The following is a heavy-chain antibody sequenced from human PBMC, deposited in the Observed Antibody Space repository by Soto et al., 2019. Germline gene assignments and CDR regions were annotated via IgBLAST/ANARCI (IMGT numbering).Heavy chain of an antibody. CDR1: GFNFSDYY. CDR3: VKESRDLAKFES. V-gene: IGHV3-11*06. D-gene: IGHD5-12*01. CDR2: ISSGSTYT. Sequence: QVQLVESGGKLIKPGGSLRLSCAASGFNFSDYYMSWIRQAPGKGLEWFSYISSGSTYTEYADSVRGRFIISRDNAKNSVFLQMNSLRAEDTAVYYCVKESRDLAKFESWGQGTLVTVSS. J-gene: IGHJ4*02.